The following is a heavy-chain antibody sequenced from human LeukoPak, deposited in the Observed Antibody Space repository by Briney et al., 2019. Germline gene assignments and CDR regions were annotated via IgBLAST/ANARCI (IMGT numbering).Heavy chain of an antibody. J-gene: IGHJ3*01. Sequence: GSVTVSCKAFGYIFSVFSIHWVRHVPGQGLEWMGRVVPDSGGTSYAQKFRGRVSMTRDTSITTAYMELSGLKSHDTATYFCATGVWTGYWNDALDVWGQGTIVTVSS. V-gene: IGHV1-2*06. CDR3: ATGVWTGYWNDALDV. D-gene: IGHD3/OR15-3a*01. CDR1: GYIFSVFS. CDR2: VVPDSGGT.